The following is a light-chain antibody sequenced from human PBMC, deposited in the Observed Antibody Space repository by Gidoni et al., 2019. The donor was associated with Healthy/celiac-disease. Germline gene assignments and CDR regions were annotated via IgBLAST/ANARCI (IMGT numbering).Light chain of an antibody. CDR1: QSISSY. Sequence: IQMPQSPSSLSASVGDRVTITCRASQSISSYLNWYQQKPGKAPKLLIYAASSLQSGVPSRFSGSGSGTDFTLTISSLQPEDFATYYCQQSYSTPTFXXXTKLEIK. V-gene: IGKV1-39*01. CDR2: AAS. J-gene: IGKJ2*01. CDR3: QQSYSTPT.